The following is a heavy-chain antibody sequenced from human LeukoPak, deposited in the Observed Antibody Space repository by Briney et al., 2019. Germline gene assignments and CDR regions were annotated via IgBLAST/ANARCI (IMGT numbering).Heavy chain of an antibody. CDR1: GFTFSSHA. CDR2: ITSSGDST. CDR3: ARASGASSGWYAY. Sequence: PGGSLRLSCAASGFTFSSHAMGWVRQAPGEGLEWVSGITSSGDSTNYADSVKGRFTVSRDNSKNTLYLQMNSLGAEDTAIYYCARASGASSGWYAYWGQGTLVTVSS. V-gene: IGHV3-23*01. D-gene: IGHD6-19*01. J-gene: IGHJ4*02.